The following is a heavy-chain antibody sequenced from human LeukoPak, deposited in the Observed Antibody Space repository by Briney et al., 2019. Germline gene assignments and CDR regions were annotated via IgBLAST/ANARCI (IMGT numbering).Heavy chain of an antibody. V-gene: IGHV4-4*01. CDR3: ARLSSGYYYVVS. CDR1: GGSISSGNW. J-gene: IGHJ4*02. Sequence: GTLSLTCAVSGGSISSGNWWSWVRQPPGKGLEWIGDIYHSGSINYNPPLKSRVTISVDKSKNQFSLNLRSVTAADTAVYFCARLSSGYYYVVSWGQGTLVTVSS. D-gene: IGHD3-22*01. CDR2: IYHSGSI.